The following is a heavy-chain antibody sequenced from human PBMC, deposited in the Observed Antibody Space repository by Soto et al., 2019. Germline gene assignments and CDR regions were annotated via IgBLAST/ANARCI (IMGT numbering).Heavy chain of an antibody. CDR2: IYPGDSDT. D-gene: IGHD3-10*01. J-gene: IGHJ5*02. Sequence: HGESLKISCKGSGYSFTSYWIGWVRQMPGKGLEWMGIIYPGDSDTRYSPSFQGQVTISADKSISTAYLQWSSLKASDTAMYYCARWAYYYGSGSHNWFDPWGQGALVTVSS. CDR1: GYSFTSYW. V-gene: IGHV5-51*01. CDR3: ARWAYYYGSGSHNWFDP.